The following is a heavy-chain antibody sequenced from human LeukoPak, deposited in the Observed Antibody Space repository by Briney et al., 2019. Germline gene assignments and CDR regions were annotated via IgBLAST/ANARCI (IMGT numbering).Heavy chain of an antibody. V-gene: IGHV3-23*01. Sequence: GGSLRLSCAASGITFSTYDMSWVRQAPGKGLEWVSGISWSGGTTYYADSVKGRFTISRDNSRNTLYLQMNSLRAEDTAVYYCATARSGDYIYYYYMDVWGKGTTVTVSS. J-gene: IGHJ6*03. CDR2: ISWSGGTT. D-gene: IGHD4-17*01. CDR3: ATARSGDYIYYYYMDV. CDR1: GITFSTYD.